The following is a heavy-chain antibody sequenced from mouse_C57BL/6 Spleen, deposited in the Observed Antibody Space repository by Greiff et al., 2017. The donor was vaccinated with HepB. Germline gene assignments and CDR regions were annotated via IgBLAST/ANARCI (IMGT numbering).Heavy chain of an antibody. J-gene: IGHJ2*01. V-gene: IGHV14-2*01. CDR1: GFNIKDYY. CDR2: IDPEDGEI. Sequence: EVQLQQSGAELVKPGASVKLSCTASGFNIKDYYMHWVKQRTEQGLEWIGRIDPEDGEIKYAPKFQGKATITADTSSNTAYLQLSSLTSEDTAVYYCARSTLYYYGSSYFDYWGQGTTLTVSS. D-gene: IGHD1-1*01. CDR3: ARSTLYYYGSSYFDY.